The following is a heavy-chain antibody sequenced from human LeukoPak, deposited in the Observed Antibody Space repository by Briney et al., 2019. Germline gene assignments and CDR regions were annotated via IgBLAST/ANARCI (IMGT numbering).Heavy chain of an antibody. CDR3: ARDRNRVGATNFDY. V-gene: IGHV3-21*01. J-gene: IGHJ4*02. CDR1: GFTFSGYS. Sequence: GGSLRLSCAASGFTFSGYSLNWVRQAPGKGLEWVSSISSSSTYIYYADSVKGRFTISRDNAKNSLFLQMNSLRAEDTAVYYCARDRNRVGATNFDYWGQGTLVTVSS. D-gene: IGHD1-26*01. CDR2: ISSSSTYI.